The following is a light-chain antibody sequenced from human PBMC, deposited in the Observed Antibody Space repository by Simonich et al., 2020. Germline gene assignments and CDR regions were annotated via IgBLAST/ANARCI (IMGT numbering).Light chain of an antibody. J-gene: IGLJ2*01. CDR3: CSYAGSSTVV. CDR2: EGS. Sequence: QSALTQPASVSGSPGQSITISCTGTSSDVGSYNLVSWYQQHPGKAPKLMIYEGSKRPSVVSNRFSGSKLGNTASLTISGLQAEDEADYYCCSYAGSSTVVFGGGTKLTVL. V-gene: IGLV2-23*01. CDR1: SSDVGSYNL.